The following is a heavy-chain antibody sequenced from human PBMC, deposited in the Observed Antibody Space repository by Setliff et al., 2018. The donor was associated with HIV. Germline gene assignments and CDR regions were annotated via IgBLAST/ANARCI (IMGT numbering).Heavy chain of an antibody. CDR1: GYSFTTYW. CDR2: IYPGDSET. J-gene: IGHJ6*02. D-gene: IGHD1-20*01. Sequence: GESLKISCKGSGYSFTTYWIGWVRQMPGKGLEWVGSIYPGDSETRYGPSFRGPVTISVDKSITTAYLQWSSLKASDTAMYYCASAITVAAGRSHSYYAMDVWGHGTTVTVSS. CDR3: ASAITVAAGRSHSYYAMDV. V-gene: IGHV5-51*06.